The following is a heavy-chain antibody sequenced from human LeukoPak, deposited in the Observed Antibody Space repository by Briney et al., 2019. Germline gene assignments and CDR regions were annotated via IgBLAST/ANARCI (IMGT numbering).Heavy chain of an antibody. CDR2: ISAYNGNT. V-gene: IGHV1-18*01. CDR3: ARGGYEDDDWLQYYYYYMDV. J-gene: IGHJ6*03. CDR1: GHTFTSYG. Sequence: ASVKVSCKASGHTFTSYGISWVRQAPGQGLEGMGWISAYNGNTNYAQKFQGRVTITADKSTSTAYMELSSLRSEDTAVYYCARGGYEDDDWLQYYYYYMDVWGKGTTVTVSS. D-gene: IGHD3-9*01.